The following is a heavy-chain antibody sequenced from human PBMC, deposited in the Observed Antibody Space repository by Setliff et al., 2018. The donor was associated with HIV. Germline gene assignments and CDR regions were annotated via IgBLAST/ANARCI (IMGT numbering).Heavy chain of an antibody. CDR3: ATARYGAAAGIRNYGMDV. J-gene: IGHJ6*02. Sequence: GASVKVSCKASGYTFTNYDINWVRQAPGQGLEWMGWMNPNSGNTGYAQKFQGRVTMTRNTSISTAYMELSSLRSDDTAVYYCATARYGAAAGIRNYGMDVWGQGTTVTVSS. CDR2: MNPNSGNT. V-gene: IGHV1-8*02. D-gene: IGHD6-13*01. CDR1: GYTFTNYD.